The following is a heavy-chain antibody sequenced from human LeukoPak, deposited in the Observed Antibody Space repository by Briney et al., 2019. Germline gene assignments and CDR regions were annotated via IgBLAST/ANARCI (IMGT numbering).Heavy chain of an antibody. J-gene: IGHJ4*02. V-gene: IGHV4-39*07. CDR2: IYYRGNT. CDR3: ARVGVRTYCGSGCYSDYFDS. D-gene: IGHD2-21*02. Sequence: SETLSLTCGVTGDFFSGSTSDWAWIRQPPGKGLEWIGNIYYRGNTHYSPSLESRVTISVDTSKNQFSLRLNSVTAADTAVYYCARVGVRTYCGSGCYSDYFDSWGQGTLVTVSS. CDR1: GDFFSGSTSD.